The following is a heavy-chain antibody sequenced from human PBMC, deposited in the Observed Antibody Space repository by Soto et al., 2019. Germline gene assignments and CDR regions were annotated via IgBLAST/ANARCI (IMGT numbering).Heavy chain of an antibody. V-gene: IGHV4-30-4*01. D-gene: IGHD3-10*01. CDR2: IYYSGST. CDR3: ARTITMVRGVTYYFDY. J-gene: IGHJ4*02. Sequence: PSGTMSLACTVSGGSIKIGDYYWCWIRQPPGKGLEWIGYIYYSGSTYYNPSLKSRVTISVDTSRNQFSLKLSSVTAADTAVYYCARTITMVRGVTYYFDYWGQGTLVTVS. CDR1: GGSIKIGDYY.